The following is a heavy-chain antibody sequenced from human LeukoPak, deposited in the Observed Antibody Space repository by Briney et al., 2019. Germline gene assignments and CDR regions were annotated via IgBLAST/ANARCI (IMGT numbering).Heavy chain of an antibody. V-gene: IGHV4-4*07. CDR1: DGSISNYF. J-gene: IGHJ6*02. D-gene: IGHD6-13*01. CDR3: ARTSSSSWSYGMDV. CDR2: IYPSGST. Sequence: SETLSLTCTVSDGSISNYFWSWIRQPAGKGLEWIGRIYPSGSTNCNPSLKSRVTMSVDTSKSQFSLKLSSVTAADTAVYYCARTSSSSWSYGMDVWGQGTTVTVSS.